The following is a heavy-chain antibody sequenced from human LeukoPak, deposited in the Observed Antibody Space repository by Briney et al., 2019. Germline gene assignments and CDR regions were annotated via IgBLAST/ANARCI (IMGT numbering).Heavy chain of an antibody. J-gene: IGHJ4*02. CDR2: IYHSGST. CDR3: ARDGGGYYY. V-gene: IGHV4-30-4*01. Sequence: SQTLSLTCTVSGGSISSGDYYWSWIRQPPGKGLEWIGYIYHSGSTHFNPSLKSRVTISVDTSKNQLSLKLSSVTAADTAVYYCARDGGGYYYWGPGTLVTVSS. CDR1: GGSISSGDYY. D-gene: IGHD3-22*01.